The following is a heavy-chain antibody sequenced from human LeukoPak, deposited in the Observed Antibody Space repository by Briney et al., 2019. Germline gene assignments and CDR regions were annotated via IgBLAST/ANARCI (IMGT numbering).Heavy chain of an antibody. CDR2: ISSSSTNI. Sequence: PGGSLRLSCAASGFTFSGYELTWVRQAPGKGLEWVSYISSSSTNIYYADSVKGRFTISRDNSKSTLYLQMNSLRAEDTAVYYCARAKPKNMVRGLIMRRESRYYFDYWGQGTLVTVSS. CDR1: GFTFSGYE. CDR3: ARAKPKNMVRGLIMRRESRYYFDY. J-gene: IGHJ4*02. D-gene: IGHD3-10*01. V-gene: IGHV3-48*01.